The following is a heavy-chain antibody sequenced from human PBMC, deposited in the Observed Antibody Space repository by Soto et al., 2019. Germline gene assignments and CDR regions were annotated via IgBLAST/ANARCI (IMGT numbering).Heavy chain of an antibody. D-gene: IGHD2-2*02. CDR1: GFTFSTYA. V-gene: IGHV3-23*01. J-gene: IGHJ4*02. CDR2: ICGNGGSA. CDR3: AKGSGTSCYSNSDY. Sequence: PGESLKISCAASGFTFSTYAMSWVRQAPGKGLEWVSVICGNGGSAYYADSVKGRFTISRDNSKNTLYLQMNSLRVEDTAIYYCAKGSGTSCYSNSDYWGQGTPVTVSS.